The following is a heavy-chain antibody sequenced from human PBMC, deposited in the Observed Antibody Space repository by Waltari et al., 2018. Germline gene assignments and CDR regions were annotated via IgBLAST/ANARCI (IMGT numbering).Heavy chain of an antibody. Sequence: QVQLLESGPGLVKPSETLSLTCTVSGGPIDPYYGSWIRQPPGQGLEWIAEIFHTGSTNYNPSLKSRVTMSVDTSKNQFSLKLSSVTAADTAVYFCARVANSGYDDRGHFDFWGQGTLVTVSS. CDR2: IFHTGST. CDR1: GGPIDPYY. D-gene: IGHD5-12*01. J-gene: IGHJ4*02. V-gene: IGHV4-59*01. CDR3: ARVANSGYDDRGHFDF.